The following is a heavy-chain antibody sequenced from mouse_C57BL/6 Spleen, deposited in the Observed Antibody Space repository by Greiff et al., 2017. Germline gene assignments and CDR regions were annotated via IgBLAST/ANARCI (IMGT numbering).Heavy chain of an antibody. CDR3: TSYSNYVRPFAY. Sequence: VQLQQSGAELVRPGASVTLSCKASGYTFTDYEMHWVKQTPVHGLEWIGAIDPETGGTAYNQKFKGKAILTADKSSSTAYMELRSLTSEDSAVYYCTSYSNYVRPFAYWGQGTLVTVSA. CDR2: IDPETGGT. D-gene: IGHD2-5*01. CDR1: GYTFTDYE. V-gene: IGHV1-15*01. J-gene: IGHJ3*01.